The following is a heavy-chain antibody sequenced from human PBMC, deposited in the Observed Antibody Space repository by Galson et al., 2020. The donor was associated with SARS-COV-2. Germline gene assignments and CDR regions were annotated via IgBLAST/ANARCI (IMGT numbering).Heavy chain of an antibody. V-gene: IGHV5-10-1*01. CDR1: GYSFTNYW. D-gene: IGHD2-2*01. CDR3: ARHGVHDIVVVPAAIFGFAH. CDR2: IDPRDHYT. J-gene: IGHJ4*02. Sequence: HGESLKTYRQGSGYSFTNYWIRRVRQMPGKGPEWRGRIDPRDHYTNYSPSVQGHVTIPADKSISTAYLQWSSLKASDTAMYYCARHGVHDIVVVPAAIFGFAHWGQGTLVTVSS.